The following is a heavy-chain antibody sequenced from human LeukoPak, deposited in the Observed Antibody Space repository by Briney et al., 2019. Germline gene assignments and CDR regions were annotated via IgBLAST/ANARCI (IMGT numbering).Heavy chain of an antibody. CDR1: GFTFSSYW. Sequence: GGSLRLSCAASGFTFSSYWMSWVRQAPGKGLEWVANIKQDGSEKYYVDSVKGRCTISRDNAKNSLYLQMNSLRAEDTAVYYCARDTWVVPAAIDYWGQGTLVTVSS. J-gene: IGHJ4*02. D-gene: IGHD2-2*01. V-gene: IGHV3-7*01. CDR2: IKQDGSEK. CDR3: ARDTWVVPAAIDY.